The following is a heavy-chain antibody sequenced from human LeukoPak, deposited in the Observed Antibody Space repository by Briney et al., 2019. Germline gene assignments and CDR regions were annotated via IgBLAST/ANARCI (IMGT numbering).Heavy chain of an antibody. CDR3: ARDRAAGTTPYYYYYMDV. D-gene: IGHD6-13*01. V-gene: IGHV4-59*01. Sequence: PSETLSLTCTVSGGSISSYYWSWIRQPPGKGLEWIGYIYYSGSTNYNPSLKSRVTISVDTSKNQFSLKLSSVTAADTAVYYCARDRAAGTTPYYYYYMDVWGKGTTVTVSS. J-gene: IGHJ6*03. CDR2: IYYSGST. CDR1: GGSISSYY.